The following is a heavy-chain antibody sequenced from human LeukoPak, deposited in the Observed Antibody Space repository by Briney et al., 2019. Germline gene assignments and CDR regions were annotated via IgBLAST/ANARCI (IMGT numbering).Heavy chain of an antibody. Sequence: TGGSLRLSCAASGFTFSTYSMNCVRQAPGKGLVWVPAITSSISNIYYADSVKGRFTISRDNAKNSLYLQMNSLRAEDTAVYYCARSNLNDYWGQGTLVTVSS. CDR1: GFTFSTYS. V-gene: IGHV3-21*01. CDR2: ITSSISNI. D-gene: IGHD2/OR15-2a*01. J-gene: IGHJ4*02. CDR3: ARSNLNDY.